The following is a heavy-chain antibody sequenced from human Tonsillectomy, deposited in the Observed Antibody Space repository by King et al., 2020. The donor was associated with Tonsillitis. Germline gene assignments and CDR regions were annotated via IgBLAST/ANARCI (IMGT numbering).Heavy chain of an antibody. CDR1: GGSFSGYY. CDR2: INHRGST. CDR3: ARTLQVYDILTGDYGMDV. Sequence: VQLPQWGAGLLKPSETLSLTCAVYGGSFSGYYWSWIRQPPGKGLEWIGEINHRGSTNYNPSLKSRVTISVDTSKNQFSLKLSSVTAADTAVYYCARTLQVYDILTGDYGMDVWGQGTTVTVSS. V-gene: IGHV4-34*01. J-gene: IGHJ6*02. D-gene: IGHD3-9*01.